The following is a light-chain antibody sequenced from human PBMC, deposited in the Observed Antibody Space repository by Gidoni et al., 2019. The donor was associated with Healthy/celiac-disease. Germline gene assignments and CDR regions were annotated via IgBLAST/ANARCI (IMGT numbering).Light chain of an antibody. V-gene: IGKV3-15*01. CDR1: QSVSSN. CDR2: GAS. CDR3: QQYKNWPSYT. J-gene: IGKJ2*01. Sequence: EIVLPQSPATLSVSPGERATLSCRASQSVSSNLAWYQQKPGQAPRLLIYGASTRATGIPARFSGSGSGTEFTLTISSLQSEDFAVYYCQQYKNWPSYTFGQGTKLEIK.